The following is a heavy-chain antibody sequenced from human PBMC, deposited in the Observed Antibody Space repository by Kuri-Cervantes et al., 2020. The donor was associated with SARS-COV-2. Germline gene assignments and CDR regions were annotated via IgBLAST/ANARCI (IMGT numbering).Heavy chain of an antibody. J-gene: IGHJ4*02. V-gene: IGHV3-23*01. CDR3: AKVGYYDLWSGYSSYYFDY. CDR2: ISGSGGST. Sequence: GESLKISCAASGFTFSSYAMSWVRQAPGKGLEWVSAISGSGGSTYYADSVKGRFTISRDNSKNTLYLQMNSLRAEDTAVYYCAKVGYYDLWSGYSSYYFDYWGQGTLVTVSS. D-gene: IGHD3-3*01. CDR1: GFTFSSYA.